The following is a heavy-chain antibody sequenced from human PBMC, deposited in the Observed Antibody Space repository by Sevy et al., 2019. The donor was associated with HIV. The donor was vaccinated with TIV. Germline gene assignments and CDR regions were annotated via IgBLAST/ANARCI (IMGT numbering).Heavy chain of an antibody. V-gene: IGHV3-30*18. CDR1: GITFSTSG. CDR2: ISYHGRDK. J-gene: IGHJ6*02. CDR3: AKDFTGYNGMDV. D-gene: IGHD3-9*01. Sequence: EGSLRLSCVVSGITFSTSGMHWVRQAPGKGLEWVAVISYHGRDKFYADSVKGRSTISRDNSKNILYLQMISLRAEDTAVYYCAKDFTGYNGMDVWGQGTMVTVSS.